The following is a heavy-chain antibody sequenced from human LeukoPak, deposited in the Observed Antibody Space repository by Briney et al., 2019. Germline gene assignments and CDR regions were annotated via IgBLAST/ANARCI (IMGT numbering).Heavy chain of an antibody. V-gene: IGHV3-30*18. CDR3: AKDRTYYYDSSGYFKY. Sequence: GGSLRLSCAASGFTFSYYAMHWVRQAPGKGLEWVAVISYDGSNEYYADSVKGRFTISRDNSKNTLYLQMNSLRAEDTAVYYCAKDRTYYYDSSGYFKYWGQGTLVTVSS. CDR1: GFTFSYYA. J-gene: IGHJ4*02. CDR2: ISYDGSNE. D-gene: IGHD3-22*01.